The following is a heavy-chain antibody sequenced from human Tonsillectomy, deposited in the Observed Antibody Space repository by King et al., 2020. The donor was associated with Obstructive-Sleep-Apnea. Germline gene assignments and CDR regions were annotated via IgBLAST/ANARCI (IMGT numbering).Heavy chain of an antibody. J-gene: IGHJ4*02. CDR3: AKGGCSSTPCSFDY. D-gene: IGHD2-2*01. CDR1: GLAFDDFA. Sequence: QLVQSGGGLVQPGRSLRLSCAVSGLAFDDFAMHWVRQTPGKGLEWVSGISWNSGSICYADSVKGRFTISRDNAKKSLYLQMNSLRAEDTALYYCAKGGCSSTPCSFDYWGQGTLVTVSS. V-gene: IGHV3-9*01. CDR2: ISWNSGSI.